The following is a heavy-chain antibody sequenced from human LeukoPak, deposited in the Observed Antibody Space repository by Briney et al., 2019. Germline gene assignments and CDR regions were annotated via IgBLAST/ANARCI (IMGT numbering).Heavy chain of an antibody. D-gene: IGHD3-22*01. CDR2: MRQDGSEM. J-gene: IGHJ4*02. Sequence: GGSLRLSCAASEFTFSSYWMSWVRQAPGKGLEWVAKMRQDGSEMYYADSVKGRFTISRDNAQNSLYLQMNSLRAEDTAVYYCARVNYYDSSGYYQNYFDYWGQGTLVTVSS. CDR3: ARVNYYDSSGYYQNYFDY. V-gene: IGHV3-7*01. CDR1: EFTFSSYW.